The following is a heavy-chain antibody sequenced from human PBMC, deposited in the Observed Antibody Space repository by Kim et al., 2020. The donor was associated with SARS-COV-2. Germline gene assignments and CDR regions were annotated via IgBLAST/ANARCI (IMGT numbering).Heavy chain of an antibody. J-gene: IGHJ4*02. Sequence: GSTYDNPSRKSRVTISVDTSKKQFSLRLNSVTAADTAVYYCATGSGDFHYWGQGTLVTVSS. D-gene: IGHD1-1*01. CDR2: GST. V-gene: IGHV4-39*07. CDR3: ATGSGDFHY.